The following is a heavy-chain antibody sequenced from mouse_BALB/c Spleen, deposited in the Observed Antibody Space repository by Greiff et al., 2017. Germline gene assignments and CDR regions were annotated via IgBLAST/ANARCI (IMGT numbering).Heavy chain of an antibody. CDR3: ARRGYDGYSYYAMDY. V-gene: IGHV5-17*02. Sequence: EVMLVESGGGLVQPGGSRKLSCAASGFTFSSFGMHWVRQAPEKGLEWVAYISSGSSTIYYADTVKGRFTISRDNPKNTLFLQMTSLRSEDTAMYYCARRGYDGYSYYAMDYWGQGTSVTVSS. CDR1: GFTFSSFG. D-gene: IGHD2-3*01. CDR2: ISSGSSTI. J-gene: IGHJ4*01.